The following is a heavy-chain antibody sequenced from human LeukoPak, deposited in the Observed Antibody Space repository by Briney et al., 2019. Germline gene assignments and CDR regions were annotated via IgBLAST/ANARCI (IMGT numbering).Heavy chain of an antibody. CDR2: ISSSSSYI. CDR1: GFTFSSCS. CDR3: ATVDTEHYFDY. Sequence: PGGSLRLSCAASGFTFSSCSMNWVRQASGKGLEWVSSISSSSSYIYYADSVKGRFTISRDNAKNSLYLQMNSLRAEDTAVYYCATVDTEHYFDYWGQGTLVTVSS. J-gene: IGHJ4*02. V-gene: IGHV3-21*01. D-gene: IGHD5-18*01.